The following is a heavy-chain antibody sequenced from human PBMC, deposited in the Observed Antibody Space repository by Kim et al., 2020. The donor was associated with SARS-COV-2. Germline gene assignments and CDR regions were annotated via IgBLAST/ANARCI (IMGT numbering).Heavy chain of an antibody. J-gene: IGHJ3*02. D-gene: IGHD4-17*01. CDR1: GGSISSYY. Sequence: SETLSLTCTVSGGSISSYYWSWIRQPPGNGLEWIGYVSYSGSTNYNPAHKRRVTLSIDTSTNQFSLKLTSVTAADTAVYYCASSQYGGNAFDIWGQGTMVTVSS. CDR3: ASSQYGGNAFDI. V-gene: IGHV4-59*08. CDR2: VSYSGST.